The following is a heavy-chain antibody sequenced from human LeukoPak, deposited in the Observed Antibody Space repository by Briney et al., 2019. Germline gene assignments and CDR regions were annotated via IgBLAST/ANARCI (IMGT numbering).Heavy chain of an antibody. CDR1: GGSISSSSYY. CDR2: IYYSGST. Sequence: SETLSLTCTVSGGSISSSSYYWGWNRQPPGKGLEWIGSIYYSGSTYYNPSLKSRVTISVDTSKNQFSLKLSSVTAADTAVYYCARRWGTHYFDYWGQGTLVTVSS. V-gene: IGHV4-39*01. D-gene: IGHD3-16*01. CDR3: ARRWGTHYFDY. J-gene: IGHJ4*02.